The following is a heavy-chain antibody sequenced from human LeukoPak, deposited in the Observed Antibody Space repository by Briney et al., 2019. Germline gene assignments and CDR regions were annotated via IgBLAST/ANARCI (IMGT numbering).Heavy chain of an antibody. D-gene: IGHD3-16*01. CDR1: GGSLSSYY. J-gene: IGHJ4*02. CDR2: IYSSGSA. V-gene: IGHV4-59*08. CDR3: ARQVDTYVYFDN. Sequence: PSETLSLTCTVSGGSLSSYYWSWIRQPPGKGLEWIAYIYSSGSANYNPSLKSRVTISVDTSKNQFSLKLGSLPAADTAVYYCARQVDTYVYFDNWGQGTLVTVSS.